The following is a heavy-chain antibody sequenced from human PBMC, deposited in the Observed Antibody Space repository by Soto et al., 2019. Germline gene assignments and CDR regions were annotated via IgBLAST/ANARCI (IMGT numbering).Heavy chain of an antibody. CDR3: ARPPPYYYDSSGSTKDWFDP. CDR2: IYYSGST. D-gene: IGHD3-22*01. CDR1: GGSISSSSYY. J-gene: IGHJ5*02. Sequence: QLQLQESGPGLVKPSETLSLTCTVSGGSISSSSYYWGWIRQPPGKGLEWIGSIYYSGSTYYNPSLKSRVTISVDPSKNQFSLKLSSVTAADTAVYYCARPPPYYYDSSGSTKDWFDPWGQGTLVTVSS. V-gene: IGHV4-39*01.